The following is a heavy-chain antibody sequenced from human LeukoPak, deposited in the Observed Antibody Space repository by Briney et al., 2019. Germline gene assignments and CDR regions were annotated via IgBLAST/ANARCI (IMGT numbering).Heavy chain of an antibody. J-gene: IGHJ4*02. CDR1: GYSFTNYW. CDR2: IYPGVSDT. Sequence: GESLKISCKGSGYSFTNYWIGWVRQMPGKGLEWMGIIYPGVSDTRYSPSFQGQVTISADKSISTAYLQWSSLKASDTAMYYCARLETSGYAYAPFDYWGQGTLVTVSS. CDR3: ARLETSGYAYAPFDY. V-gene: IGHV5-51*01. D-gene: IGHD5-12*01.